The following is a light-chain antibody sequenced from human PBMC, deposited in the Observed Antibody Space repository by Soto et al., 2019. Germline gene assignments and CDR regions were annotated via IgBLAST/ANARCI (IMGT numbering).Light chain of an antibody. CDR1: QSINTY. CDR2: DAS. CDR3: QQYYSYPIT. V-gene: IGKV3-15*01. Sequence: ENVLTQSPATLSLSPGEGATLSCRASQSINTYLAWYQQKPGQAPRLLIYDASTLQSGVPSRFSGSRSGTDFTLTISCLQSEDFATYYCQQYYSYPITFGQGTRLEIK. J-gene: IGKJ5*01.